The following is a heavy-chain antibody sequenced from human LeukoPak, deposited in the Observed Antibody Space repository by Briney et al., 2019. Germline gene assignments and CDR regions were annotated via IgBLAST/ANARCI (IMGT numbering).Heavy chain of an antibody. D-gene: IGHD2-15*01. V-gene: IGHV1-18*01. J-gene: IGHJ4*02. CDR1: GYTFTSYG. CDR2: ISAYNGNT. Sequence: ASVKVSCKASGYTFTSYGISWVRQAPGQGLEWMGWISAYNGNTNYAQKLQGRVTMTTDTSTSTAHMELRSLRSDDTAVYYCARDTSLVVATMDYWGQGTLVTVSS. CDR3: ARDTSLVVATMDY.